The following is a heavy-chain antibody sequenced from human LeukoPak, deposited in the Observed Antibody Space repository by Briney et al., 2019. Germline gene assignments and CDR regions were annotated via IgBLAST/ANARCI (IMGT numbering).Heavy chain of an antibody. V-gene: IGHV3-30-3*01. CDR3: ARDSTTGTTEGWFDP. Sequence: PGGSLRLSCLASGFTFSDYAMSWVRQAPGKGLEWVAVISYDGSNKYYADSVKGRFTISRDNSKNTLYLQMNSLRAEDTAVYYCARDSTTGTTEGWFDPWGQGTLVTVSS. CDR2: ISYDGSNK. CDR1: GFTFSDYA. J-gene: IGHJ5*02. D-gene: IGHD1-1*01.